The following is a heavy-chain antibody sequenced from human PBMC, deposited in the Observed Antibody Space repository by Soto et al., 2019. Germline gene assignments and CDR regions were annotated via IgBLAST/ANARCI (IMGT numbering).Heavy chain of an antibody. Sequence: QVQLQESGPGLVKPSETLSLTCTVSGGSVSSGSYYWSWIRQPPGKGLEWIGYIYYSGSTNYNPSHKSPVHISVDTSKNQFSLKLTSVTAADTAVYYCAGVSRKLWLDYWGQGTLVTVSS. CDR1: GGSVSSGSYY. V-gene: IGHV4-61*01. D-gene: IGHD5-18*01. CDR2: IYYSGST. CDR3: AGVSRKLWLDY. J-gene: IGHJ4*02.